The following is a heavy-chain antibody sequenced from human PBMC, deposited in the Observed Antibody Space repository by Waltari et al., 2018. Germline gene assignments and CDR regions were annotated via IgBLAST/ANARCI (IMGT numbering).Heavy chain of an antibody. CDR1: GFTVSSFY. D-gene: IGHD2-15*01. CDR2: ICRGGDT. CDR3: ARETGVAVAGYGLDI. Sequence: VHVEESGGGLMQPGGSLRLSCAASGFTVSSFYMAWVRQAPGKGLEGVSLICRGGDTYYADSVKGRFTISRDNSKNMVYLQMNSLRADDTAVYYCARETGVAVAGYGLDIWGQGTTVTVSS. V-gene: IGHV3-53*01. J-gene: IGHJ6*02.